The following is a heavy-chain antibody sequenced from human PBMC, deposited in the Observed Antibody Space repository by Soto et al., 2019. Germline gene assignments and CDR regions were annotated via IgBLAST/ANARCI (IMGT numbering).Heavy chain of an antibody. D-gene: IGHD6-13*01. CDR3: ARARGKGIAAELPDYYYYYGMDV. V-gene: IGHV4-4*02. CDR2: IYHSGST. J-gene: IGHJ6*02. CDR1: GGSISSSNW. Sequence: SETLSLTCAVSGGSISSSNWWSWVRQPPGKGLEWIGEIYHSGSTNYNPSLKSRVTISVDKSKNQFSLKLSSVTAADTAVYYCARARGKGIAAELPDYYYYYGMDVWGQGTTVTVSS.